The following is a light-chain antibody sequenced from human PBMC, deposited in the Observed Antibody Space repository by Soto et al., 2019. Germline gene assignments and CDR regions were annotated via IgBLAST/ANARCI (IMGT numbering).Light chain of an antibody. CDR3: CSCSGTRTCV. CDR1: SSDVGVSPY. Sequence: QSVLTQPHSVSGSPGQSVTISCTGTSSDVGVSPYVSWYQQHPGKTPKLIIFDVTRRPSGVPDRFSGSRSGNTASLTISGLQDEDEADYSCCSCSGTRTCVFGSGTQLTVL. CDR2: DVT. J-gene: IGLJ7*01. V-gene: IGLV2-11*01.